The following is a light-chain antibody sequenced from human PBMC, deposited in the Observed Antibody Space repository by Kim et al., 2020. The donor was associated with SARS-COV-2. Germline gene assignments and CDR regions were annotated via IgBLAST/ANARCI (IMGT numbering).Light chain of an antibody. CDR3: AAWSDSLNGPV. CDR1: SSNIGRNA. J-gene: IGLJ3*02. CDR2: SND. Sequence: GQRVSTSCSGGSSNIGRNAVNWYQQLPGTAPRLLIYSNDQRPPGVPDRFSGSKSGTSASLAISGLQSEDEADYYCAAWSDSLNGPVFGGGTQLTVL. V-gene: IGLV1-44*01.